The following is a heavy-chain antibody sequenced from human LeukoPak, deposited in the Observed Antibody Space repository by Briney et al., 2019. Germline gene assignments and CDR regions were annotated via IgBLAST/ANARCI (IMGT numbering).Heavy chain of an antibody. V-gene: IGHV4-34*01. D-gene: IGHD5-12*01. J-gene: IGHJ6*03. CDR1: GGSFSGYY. CDR2: INHSGST. CDR3: ARELEATIPRSRYYYYYMDV. Sequence: SETLSLTCAVYGGSFSGYYWSWIRQPPGKGLEWIGEINHSGSTNYNPSLKSRVTISVDTSKNQFSLKLSSVTAADTAVYYCARELEATIPRSRYYYYYMDVWGKGTTVTISS.